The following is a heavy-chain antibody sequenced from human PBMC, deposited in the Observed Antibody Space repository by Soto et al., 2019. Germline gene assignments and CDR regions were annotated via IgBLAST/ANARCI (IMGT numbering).Heavy chain of an antibody. CDR3: ARVPYYYDSSGYYYGAFDI. Sequence: QLQLQESGSGLVKPSQTLSLTCAVSGGSISSGGYSWSWIRQPPGKGLEWIGYIYHSGSTYYNPSLKSRVTISVDRSKNQFSLKLSSVTAADTAVYYCARVPYYYDSSGYYYGAFDIWGQGTMVTVSS. J-gene: IGHJ3*02. CDR2: IYHSGST. V-gene: IGHV4-30-2*01. D-gene: IGHD3-22*01. CDR1: GGSISSGGYS.